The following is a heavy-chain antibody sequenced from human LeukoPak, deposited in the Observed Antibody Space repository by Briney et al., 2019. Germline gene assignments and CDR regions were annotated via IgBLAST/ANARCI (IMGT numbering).Heavy chain of an antibody. V-gene: IGHV4-59*03. J-gene: IGHJ4*02. CDR3: AAGGYYDSSGTDY. CDR1: GGSISSYY. Sequence: PSETLSLTCTVSGGSISSYYWGWIRQPPGKRLEWIGYIYYSGGTNYNPSLKSRVTISVEMSKNQFSLKLTSVTAADTAVYYCAAGGYYDSSGTDYWGQGTLVTVSS. D-gene: IGHD3-22*01. CDR2: IYYSGGT.